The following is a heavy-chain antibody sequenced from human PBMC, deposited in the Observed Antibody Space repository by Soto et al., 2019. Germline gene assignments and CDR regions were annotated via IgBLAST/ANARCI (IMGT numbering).Heavy chain of an antibody. Sequence: EVQLLGSGGGLVQPGGSLRLSCAASGLTFSTYAMSWVRQAPGKGLEWVSSISGNGANTYYTDSVKGRFIISRDNSKNRLFLQMNSLGAEATAFYYCAKDRPNYSGAGGGYYTAGGDYWGQGTLVTVSS. D-gene: IGHD3-3*01. CDR2: ISGNGANT. CDR3: AKDRPNYSGAGGGYYTAGGDY. J-gene: IGHJ4*02. CDR1: GLTFSTYA. V-gene: IGHV3-23*01.